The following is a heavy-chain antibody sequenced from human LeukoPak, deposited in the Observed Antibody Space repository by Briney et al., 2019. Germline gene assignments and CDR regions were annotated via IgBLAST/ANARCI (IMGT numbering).Heavy chain of an antibody. CDR2: INGGLENT. V-gene: IGHV1-3*01. CDR1: RYTFTNYA. CDR3: ARGWVNYYYGMDV. Sequence: ASVKVSCKASRYTFTNYAIHWVRQAPGQSLEWMGQINGGLENTKYSQRFLGRVTITRDISANTAYMELSSLRSEDTAVYYCARGWVNYYYGMDVWGQGTTVTVSS. D-gene: IGHD3-22*01. J-gene: IGHJ6*02.